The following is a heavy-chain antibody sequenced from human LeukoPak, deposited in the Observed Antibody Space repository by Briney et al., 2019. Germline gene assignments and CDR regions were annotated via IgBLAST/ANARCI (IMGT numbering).Heavy chain of an antibody. CDR1: GASIISNNW. V-gene: IGHV4-4*02. D-gene: IGHD4-17*01. J-gene: IGHJ4*02. Sequence: SETLSLTCAVSGASIISNNWWSWVRQPSGKGLEWIGEIWHSGTTNYNPFLKSRVTISVDNSKNQFSLKLNSVTAADTAVYYCMGADYGGHWGQGTLVTVSS. CDR3: MGADYGGH. CDR2: IWHSGTT.